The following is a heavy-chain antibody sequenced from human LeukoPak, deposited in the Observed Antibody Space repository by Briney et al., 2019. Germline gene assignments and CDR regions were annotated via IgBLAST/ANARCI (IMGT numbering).Heavy chain of an antibody. CDR1: GGSFSGCY. J-gene: IGHJ2*01. D-gene: IGHD6-13*01. CDR3: ARRPFFSAAGTAGWYFDL. V-gene: IGHV4-34*01. Sequence: SETLSLTCAVYGGSFSGCYWSWIRQPPGKGLEWIGEINHSGSTNYNPSLKSRVTISVDTSKNQFSLKLSSVTAADTAVYYCARRPFFSAAGTAGWYFDLWGRGTLVTVSS. CDR2: INHSGST.